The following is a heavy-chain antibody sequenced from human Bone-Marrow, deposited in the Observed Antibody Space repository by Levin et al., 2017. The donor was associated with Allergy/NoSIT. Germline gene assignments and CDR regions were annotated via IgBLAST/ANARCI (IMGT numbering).Heavy chain of an antibody. CDR1: GFTFSRYA. Sequence: GGSLRLSCAASGFTFSRYAMNWVRQAPGKGLEWVSYISATSAKIDYADSVKGRFTISRDNAKNSLYLQMNSLRAEDTAVYYCASDPSYGTSLKYYFDYWGQGTLVTVSS. J-gene: IGHJ4*02. CDR3: ASDPSYGTSLKYYFDY. D-gene: IGHD6-6*01. CDR2: ISATSAKI. V-gene: IGHV3-48*01.